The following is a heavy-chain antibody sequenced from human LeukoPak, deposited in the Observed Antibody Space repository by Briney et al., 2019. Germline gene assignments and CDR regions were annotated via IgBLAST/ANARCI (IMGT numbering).Heavy chain of an antibody. CDR2: IWYDGSNK. J-gene: IGHJ5*02. D-gene: IGHD3-10*01. Sequence: GGSLRLSCAASGFTFSSYGMHWVRQAPGKGLEWVAVIWYDGSNKYYADSVKGRFTISRDNSKNTLYLQMNSLRAEDTAVHYCARDINGGWFDPWGQGTLVTVSS. CDR1: GFTFSSYG. CDR3: ARDINGGWFDP. V-gene: IGHV3-33*01.